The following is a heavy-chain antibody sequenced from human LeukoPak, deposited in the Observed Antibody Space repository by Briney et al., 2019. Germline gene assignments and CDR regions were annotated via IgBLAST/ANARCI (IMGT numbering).Heavy chain of an antibody. Sequence: PGGSLRLSCAASGFTFSSYAMHWVRQAPGKGLEWVAVISYDGSNKYYADSVKGRFTISRDNSKNTLYLQMNSLRAEDTAVYYCARVEQETGDAFDIWGQGTMVTVSS. CDR1: GFTFSSYA. V-gene: IGHV3-30-3*01. CDR3: ARVEQETGDAFDI. J-gene: IGHJ3*02. CDR2: ISYDGSNK. D-gene: IGHD1-1*01.